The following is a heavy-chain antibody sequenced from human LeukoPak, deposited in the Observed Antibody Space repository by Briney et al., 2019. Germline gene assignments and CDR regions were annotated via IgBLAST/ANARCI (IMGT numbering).Heavy chain of an antibody. J-gene: IGHJ6*03. CDR1: GFTFDDYG. CDR3: ARGLRYYYYNYMDV. V-gene: IGHV3-20*04. D-gene: IGHD3-9*01. Sequence: PGGSLRLSCTASGFTFDDYGMNWVRQAPGKGLEWISGIHWNGDTTNYAASVEGRFTISRDNAKNSLYLQMNSLRAEDTALYYCARGLRYYYYNYMDVWGKGTTVTVSS. CDR2: IHWNGDTT.